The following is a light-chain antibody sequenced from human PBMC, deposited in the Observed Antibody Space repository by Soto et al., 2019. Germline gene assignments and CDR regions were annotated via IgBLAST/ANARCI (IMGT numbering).Light chain of an antibody. CDR3: HQYRSIPYS. Sequence: IVMTQSPDSLAVSLGERATINCKSSESVFYSSSNKNYLAWFQQHPGQPPKLLISWASSRESVVPDRFSGSGSETDFTLTISRLQAEDVAMYFCHQYRSIPYSFGQGTKLEIK. CDR2: WAS. J-gene: IGKJ2*03. V-gene: IGKV4-1*01. CDR1: ESVFYSSSNKNY.